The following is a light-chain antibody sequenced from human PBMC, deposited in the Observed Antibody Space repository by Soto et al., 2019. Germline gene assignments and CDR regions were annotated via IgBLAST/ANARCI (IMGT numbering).Light chain of an antibody. CDR1: HDISTY. CDR3: QQLNTLYFT. V-gene: IGKV1-9*01. J-gene: IGKJ5*01. CDR2: EAA. Sequence: DIQLTQSPSTLSASVGHRGTILWRASHDISTYLAWYQQKPGKAPKLMIYEAATLQSGVPSRFSGSGSGTEFTLTIIGRLPEDFATYHCQQLNTLYFTFGQGTRLEIK.